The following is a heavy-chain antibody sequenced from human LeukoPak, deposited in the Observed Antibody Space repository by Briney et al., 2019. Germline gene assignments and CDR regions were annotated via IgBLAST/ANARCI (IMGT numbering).Heavy chain of an antibody. CDR3: ARTYYYDSTAEFDY. CDR2: IWYDGSNK. V-gene: IGHV3-33*01. Sequence: GGSLRLSCAASGFTSSSYGMHWVRQAPGKGLEWVAVIWYDGSNKYYADSVKGRFSISRDNSKNTLYLQMNSLRAEDTAVYYCARTYYYDSTAEFDYWGQGTLVTVSS. J-gene: IGHJ4*02. CDR1: GFTSSSYG. D-gene: IGHD3-22*01.